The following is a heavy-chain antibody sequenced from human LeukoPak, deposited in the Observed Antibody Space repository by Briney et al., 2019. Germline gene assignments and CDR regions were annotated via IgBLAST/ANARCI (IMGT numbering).Heavy chain of an antibody. V-gene: IGHV3-15*01. D-gene: IGHD1-14*01. J-gene: IGHJ6*02. Sequence: GGSLRLSCAASGFTFSNAWMSWVRQAPGKGLEWVGRIKSKTDGGTTDYAAPVKGRFTISRDDSKSTLYLQMNSLKTEDTAVYYCTTDLYSRAVGYNHYGMDVWGQGTTVTVSS. CDR3: TTDLYSRAVGYNHYGMDV. CDR1: GFTFSNAW. CDR2: IKSKTDGGTT.